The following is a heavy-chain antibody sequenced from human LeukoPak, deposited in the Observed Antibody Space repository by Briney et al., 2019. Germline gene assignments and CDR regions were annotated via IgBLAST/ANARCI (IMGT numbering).Heavy chain of an antibody. D-gene: IGHD3-22*01. CDR2: ISSSGSTI. J-gene: IGHJ2*01. V-gene: IGHV3-11*04. CDR1: GYSISSGYY. Sequence: LSLTCTVSGYSISSGYYWGWIRQAPGKGLEWVSYISSSGSTIYYADSVKGRFTISRDNAKNSLYLQMNSLRAEDTAVYYCARDRYYDSSGYMNWYFDLWGRGTLVTVSS. CDR3: ARDRYYDSSGYMNWYFDL.